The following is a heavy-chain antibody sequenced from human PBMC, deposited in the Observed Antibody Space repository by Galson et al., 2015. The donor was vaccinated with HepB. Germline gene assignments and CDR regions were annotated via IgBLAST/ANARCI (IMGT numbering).Heavy chain of an antibody. J-gene: IGHJ3*02. CDR2: ISSNSSYI. CDR3: ARASSWTYDAFDI. D-gene: IGHD6-13*01. Sequence: SLRLSCAASGFTFSSYSMNWVRQAPGKGLEWVSSISSNSSYIYYADSVKGRFTISRDNAKNSLYLQMNSLRAEDTAVYYCARASSWTYDAFDIWGQGTMVTVSS. CDR1: GFTFSSYS. V-gene: IGHV3-21*01.